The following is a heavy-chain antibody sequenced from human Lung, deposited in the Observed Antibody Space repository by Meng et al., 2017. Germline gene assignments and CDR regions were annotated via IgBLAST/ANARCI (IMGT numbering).Heavy chain of an antibody. J-gene: IGHJ4*02. CDR3: ARGTPGRSYSDF. CDR1: DYTFTGCG. Sequence: QVHPVQSGAEVKKPGASVKVSCKSSDYTFTGCGVSWVRQAPGQGLEWMAWLGAHDGDRSHAPRFQGRVTVTADRLTATSFMELRNLRYDDTAVYYCARGTPGRSYSDFWGQGTLVTVSS. V-gene: IGHV1-18*04. CDR2: LGAHDGDR. D-gene: IGHD3-10*01.